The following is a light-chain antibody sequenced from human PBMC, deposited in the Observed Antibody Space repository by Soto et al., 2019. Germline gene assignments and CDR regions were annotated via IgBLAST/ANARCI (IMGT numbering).Light chain of an antibody. Sequence: EIVLTQSPATLSLSPGERATLSCRASQSVSRYLAWYQQKPGQAPRLLIYDVSNRATGIPARFSGSGSATASTLTISSLEPKVFAFFYCQQHKTGPPDPLLGGGTKGE. CDR3: QQHKTGPPDPL. V-gene: IGKV3-11*01. J-gene: IGKJ4*01. CDR1: QSVSRY. CDR2: DVS.